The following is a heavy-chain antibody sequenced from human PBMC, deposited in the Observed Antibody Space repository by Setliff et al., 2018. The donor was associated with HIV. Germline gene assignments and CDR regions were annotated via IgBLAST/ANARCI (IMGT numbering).Heavy chain of an antibody. CDR3: ARGVNSGSYSSYGMDV. J-gene: IGHJ6*02. Sequence: SVKVSCKASGGTFSSYAISWVRQAPGQGLEWMGGIIPILGIANYAQKFQGRVTITADKSTSTAYMELSSLRSDDTAVYYCARGVNSGSYSSYGMDVWGQGTTVTVSS. V-gene: IGHV1-69*10. CDR1: GGTFSSYA. CDR2: IIPILGIA. D-gene: IGHD1-26*01.